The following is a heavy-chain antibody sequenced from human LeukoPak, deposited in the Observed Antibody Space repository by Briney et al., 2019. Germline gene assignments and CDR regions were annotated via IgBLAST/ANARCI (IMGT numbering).Heavy chain of an antibody. CDR1: GFTFSSYS. V-gene: IGHV3-21*01. CDR2: ISSSSSYI. Sequence: KPGGSLRLSCAASGFTFSSYSMNWVRQAPGKGLEWVSSISSSSSYIYYADSVKGRFTISRDNAKNSLYLQMNSLRAEDTAVYYCARAKDDYAAIYYFDYWGQGTLVTVSS. J-gene: IGHJ4*02. D-gene: IGHD2-2*02. CDR3: ARAKDDYAAIYYFDY.